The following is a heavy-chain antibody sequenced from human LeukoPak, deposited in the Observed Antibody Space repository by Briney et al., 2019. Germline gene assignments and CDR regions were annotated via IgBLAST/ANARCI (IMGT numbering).Heavy chain of an antibody. CDR3: ARVEGSADITSYFQH. CDR2: IIPILGIA. CDR1: GGTFSSYA. D-gene: IGHD2-2*01. V-gene: IGHV1-69*04. J-gene: IGHJ1*01. Sequence: ASVKVSCKAPGGTFSSYAISWVRQAPGQGLEWMGRIIPILGIANYAQKFQGRVTITADKSTSTAYMELSSLRSEDTAVYYCARVEGSADITSYFQHWGQGTLVTVSS.